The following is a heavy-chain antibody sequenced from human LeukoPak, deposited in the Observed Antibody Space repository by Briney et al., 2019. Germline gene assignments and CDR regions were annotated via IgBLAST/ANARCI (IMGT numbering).Heavy chain of an antibody. V-gene: IGHV4-59*01. CDR1: GGSISSYY. CDR3: ARDRVRGGSYYYYYYGMDV. CDR2: IYYSGST. J-gene: IGHJ6*02. Sequence: SETLSLTCTVSGGSISSYYWNWIRQPPGKGLEWIGYIYYSGSTNYNPSLKSRVTISVDTSKNQFSLKLSSVTAADTAVYYCARDRVRGGSYYYYYYGMDVWGQGTTVTVSS. D-gene: IGHD3-10*01.